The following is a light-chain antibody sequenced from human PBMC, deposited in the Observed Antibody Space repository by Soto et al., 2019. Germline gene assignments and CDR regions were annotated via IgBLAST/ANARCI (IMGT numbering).Light chain of an antibody. Sequence: QSVLTQPPSVSGAPGQRITISCTGTSSNIGACYNVHWYQHLPGKAPKVLIYGNRNRPSGVPDRFSGSKSGTSASLAISGLQSDDGADYFRHSYEISLSGVVFGGGTKLTVL. CDR1: SSNIGACYN. V-gene: IGLV1-40*01. CDR3: HSYEISLSGVV. J-gene: IGLJ2*01. CDR2: GNR.